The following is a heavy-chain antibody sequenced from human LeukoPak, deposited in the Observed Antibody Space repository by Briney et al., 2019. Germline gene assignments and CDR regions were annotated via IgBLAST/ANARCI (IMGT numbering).Heavy chain of an antibody. CDR3: AKVIRKRGYCSRTSCYFEPSPDY. Sequence: PGGSLRLSCAASGFTFSSYGMHWVRQAPGKGLEWVAFIRYGGSNKYYADSVKGRFTISRDNSKNTLYLQMNSLRAEDTAVYYCAKVIRKRGYCSRTSCYFEPSPDYWGQGTLVTVSS. D-gene: IGHD2-2*03. CDR2: IRYGGSNK. J-gene: IGHJ4*02. V-gene: IGHV3-30*02. CDR1: GFTFSSYG.